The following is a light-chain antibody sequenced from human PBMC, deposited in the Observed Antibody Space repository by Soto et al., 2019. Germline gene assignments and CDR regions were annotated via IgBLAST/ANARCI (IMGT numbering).Light chain of an antibody. CDR1: SSDFGGYNF. CDR3: SSFRSGSTPYV. J-gene: IGLJ1*01. CDR2: DVS. V-gene: IGLV2-14*03. Sequence: QSVLTQPASVSGSPGQSITISCTGTSSDFGGYNFVSWYLHHPGKAPQVLILDVSDRPSGISNRFSGSKSGNTASLTISGLQAEDEADYYCSSFRSGSTPYVFGSGTKVTVL.